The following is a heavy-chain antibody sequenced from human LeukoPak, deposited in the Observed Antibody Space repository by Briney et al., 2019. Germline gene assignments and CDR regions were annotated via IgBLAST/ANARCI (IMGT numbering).Heavy chain of an antibody. CDR3: ARVPDYGDYGINWFDP. Sequence: ASLKVSCKASGYTFTSYGISWVRQAPEQGLEWMGWISAYNGNTNYAQTLQGRVTMTTDTSTSTAYMELRSLRSDDTAVYYCARVPDYGDYGINWFDPWGQGTLVTVSS. CDR1: GYTFTSYG. V-gene: IGHV1-18*01. J-gene: IGHJ5*02. CDR2: ISAYNGNT. D-gene: IGHD4-17*01.